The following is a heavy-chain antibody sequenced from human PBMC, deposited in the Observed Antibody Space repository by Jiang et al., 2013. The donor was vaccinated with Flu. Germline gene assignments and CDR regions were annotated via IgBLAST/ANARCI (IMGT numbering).Heavy chain of an antibody. V-gene: IGHV1-18*01. CDR1: GYTFTSYG. CDR3: ARGWQGWNYDRDYYYGMDV. Sequence: SGAEVKKPGASVKVSCKASGYTFTSYGISWVRQAPGQGLEWMGWISAYNGNTNYAQKLQGRVTMTTDTSTSTAYMELRSLRSDDTAVYYCARGWQGWNYDRDYYYGMDVWGQGTTVTVSS. CDR2: ISAYNGNT. D-gene: IGHD1-7*01. J-gene: IGHJ6*02.